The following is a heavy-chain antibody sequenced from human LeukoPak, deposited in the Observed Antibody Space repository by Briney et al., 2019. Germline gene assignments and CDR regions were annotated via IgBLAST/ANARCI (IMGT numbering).Heavy chain of an antibody. J-gene: IGHJ4*02. Sequence: GGSLRLSCAASGFTFSSYAMNWVRQAPGKGLEWVSTISGSGGSTYYADSVKGRFTISRDNSKKTLYLQMNSLGAEDTAVYHCATRSIAVAGTHFDYWGQGTLVTVSS. CDR2: ISGSGGST. CDR3: ATRSIAVAGTHFDY. CDR1: GFTFSSYA. V-gene: IGHV3-23*01. D-gene: IGHD6-19*01.